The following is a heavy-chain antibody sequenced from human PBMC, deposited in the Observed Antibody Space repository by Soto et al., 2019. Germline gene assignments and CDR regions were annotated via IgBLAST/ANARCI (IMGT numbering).Heavy chain of an antibody. J-gene: IGHJ5*02. CDR2: MNPNSGNT. CDR3: ARGISRLTTGTNKDWFDP. D-gene: IGHD1-1*01. Sequence: ASVKVSCKASGYTFTSYDINWVRQATGQGLEWMGWMNPNSGNTGYAQKFQGRVTMTRNTSISTAYMELSSLRSEDTAVYYCARGISRLTTGTNKDWFDPWGQGTLVTVSS. CDR1: GYTFTSYD. V-gene: IGHV1-8*01.